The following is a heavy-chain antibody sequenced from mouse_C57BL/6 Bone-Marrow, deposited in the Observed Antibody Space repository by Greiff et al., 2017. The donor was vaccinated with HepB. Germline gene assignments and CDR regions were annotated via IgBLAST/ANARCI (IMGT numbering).Heavy chain of an antibody. J-gene: IGHJ3*01. CDR3: ARPMIRAWFAY. V-gene: IGHV5-17*01. CDR1: GFTFSDYG. Sequence: EVKLMESGGGLVKPGGSLKLSCAASGFTFSDYGMHWVRQAPEKGLEWVAYISSGSSTIYYADTVKGRFTISRDNAKNTLCLQMTSLRSEDTAMYYCARPMIRAWFAYWGQGTLVTVSA. CDR2: ISSGSSTI. D-gene: IGHD2-4*01.